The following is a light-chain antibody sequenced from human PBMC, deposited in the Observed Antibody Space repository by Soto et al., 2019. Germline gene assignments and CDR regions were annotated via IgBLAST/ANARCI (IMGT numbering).Light chain of an antibody. CDR3: QSYYSSRSGSVV. Sequence: QSVLTQPPSVSGAPGQRVTISCTGSSSNIGAGYDVHWYQQLPGTAPKLLIYGNSNRPSGVPDRFSGSKSGTSASLASTGRQAEDEADYYCQSYYSSRSGSVVFGGGTKVTVL. J-gene: IGLJ2*01. CDR2: GNS. V-gene: IGLV1-40*01. CDR1: SSNIGAGYD.